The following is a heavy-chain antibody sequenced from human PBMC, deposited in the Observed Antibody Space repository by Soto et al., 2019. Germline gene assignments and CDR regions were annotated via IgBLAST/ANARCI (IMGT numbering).Heavy chain of an antibody. CDR1: GYTFTSYA. CDR3: ARDPSYYGMDV. Sequence: GSVKVSCKASGYTFTSYAMHWVRQAPGQRLEWMGWINAGNGNTKYSQKFQGRVTITRDTSASTVYMELSSLRSEDTAVYYCARDPSYYGMDVWGQGTTVTVSS. V-gene: IGHV1-3*01. CDR2: INAGNGNT. J-gene: IGHJ6*02.